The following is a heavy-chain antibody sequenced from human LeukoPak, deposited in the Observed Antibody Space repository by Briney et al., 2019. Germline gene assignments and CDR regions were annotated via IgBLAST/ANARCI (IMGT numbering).Heavy chain of an antibody. CDR3: ARGPTYQPIDY. V-gene: IGHV4-39*02. Sequence: SETLSLTCTVSGGSISSSTYYWDWIRQPPGKGLEWIASIHYSGTTYYNPSLKSRVTISVDTSKNHFSLNLNSVTAADTAVYYCARGPTYQPIDYWGQGTLVTVSS. J-gene: IGHJ4*02. D-gene: IGHD2-2*01. CDR2: IHYSGTT. CDR1: GGSISSSTYY.